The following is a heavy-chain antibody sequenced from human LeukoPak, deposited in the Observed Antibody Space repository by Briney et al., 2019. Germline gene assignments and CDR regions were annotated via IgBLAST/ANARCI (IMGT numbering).Heavy chain of an antibody. J-gene: IGHJ4*02. CDR1: GFTFSSYE. D-gene: IGHD1-26*01. CDR2: ISSSGSTI. Sequence: GGSLRLSCAASGFTFSSYEMNWVRQAPGKGLEWVSYISSSGSTIYYADSVKGRFTISRDNAKNSLYLQMNSLRAEDTAVYYCAKRRYSGSSQHFDYWGQGTLVTVSS. V-gene: IGHV3-48*03. CDR3: AKRRYSGSSQHFDY.